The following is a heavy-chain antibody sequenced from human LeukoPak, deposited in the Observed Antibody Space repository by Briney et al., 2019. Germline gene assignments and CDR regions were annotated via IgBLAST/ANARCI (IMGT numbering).Heavy chain of an antibody. J-gene: IGHJ4*02. CDR2: ITTYNGDK. CDR3: ARDCSNGVCYPRDY. V-gene: IGHV1-18*01. Sequence: GASVKVSCKASGYTLGGYGISWLRQAPGQGLEWVGWITTYNGDKKYSEKFQGRITMTTDTSTSTYYMELRSLRSDDTAIYYCARDCSNGVCYPRDYWGQGTLVIVST. CDR1: GYTLGGYG. D-gene: IGHD2-8*01.